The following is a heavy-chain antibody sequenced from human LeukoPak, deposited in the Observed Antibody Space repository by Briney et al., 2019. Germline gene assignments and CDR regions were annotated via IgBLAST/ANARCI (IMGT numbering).Heavy chain of an antibody. CDR3: ARHRYYYDSSGYAFDQ. CDR1: GHSISSGDY. Sequence: TSETLSLTCAVSGHSISSGDYWGWIRQSPWKGVEWIGSIYHSGSTYYNPSLKSRVTISVDTSKNQFSLKLSSVTAADTAVYYCARHRYYYDSSGYAFDQWGQGTLVTVSS. J-gene: IGHJ4*02. D-gene: IGHD3-22*01. V-gene: IGHV4-38-2*01. CDR2: IYHSGST.